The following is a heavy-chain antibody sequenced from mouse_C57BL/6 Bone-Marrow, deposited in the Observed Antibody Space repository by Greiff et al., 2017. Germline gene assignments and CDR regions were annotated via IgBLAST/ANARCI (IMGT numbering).Heavy chain of an antibody. CDR3: ARAFPITADFDY. Sequence: VQLKQSGPELVKPGASVKIPCKASGYTFTDYNMDWVKQSHGKSLEWIGDINPNNGGTIYNQKFKGKATLTVDKSSSTAYMELRSLTSEDTAVYYCARAFPITADFDYWGQGTTLTVSS. CDR2: INPNNGGT. CDR1: GYTFTDYN. D-gene: IGHD1-1*01. J-gene: IGHJ2*01. V-gene: IGHV1-18*01.